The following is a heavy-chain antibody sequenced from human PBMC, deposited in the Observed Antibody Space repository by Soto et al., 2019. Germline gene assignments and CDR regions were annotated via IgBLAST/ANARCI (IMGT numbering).Heavy chain of an antibody. D-gene: IGHD3-3*01. CDR2: ISSSSSTI. Sequence: GGSLRLSCAASGFTFSSYSMNWVRQAPGKGLEWVSYISSSSSTIYYRDSVRGRFTISRDNAKNTLYLQMNSLRDEDTAVYDCATGYDLWRGEYDYWGQGTMVTVSS. CDR3: ATGYDLWRGEYDY. CDR1: GFTFSSYS. J-gene: IGHJ4*02. V-gene: IGHV3-48*02.